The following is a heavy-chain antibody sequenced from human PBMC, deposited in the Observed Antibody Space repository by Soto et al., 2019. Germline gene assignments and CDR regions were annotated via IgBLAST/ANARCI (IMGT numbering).Heavy chain of an antibody. D-gene: IGHD3-3*01. CDR3: GRAKSIFGIVTDVYDI. CDR1: GGSFSGYV. CDR2: IIPVHNIT. J-gene: IGHJ3*02. V-gene: IGHV1-69*04. Sequence: QVQLVQSGAEVKKPGSSVRVSCMTSGGSFSGYVFTWVRQAPGQGLEWMGRIIPVHNITNYAESLQGRVTISADTSSTTTYMELNNLRSDDTAVYLCGRAKSIFGIVTDVYDIWGQGTMVIVSS.